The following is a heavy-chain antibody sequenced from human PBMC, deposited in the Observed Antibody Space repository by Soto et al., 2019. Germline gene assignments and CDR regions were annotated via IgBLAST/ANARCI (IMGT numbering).Heavy chain of an antibody. V-gene: IGHV3-53*01. CDR1: GFSVSSHF. D-gene: IGHD1-26*01. CDR2: IYSRGST. Sequence: GGSLRLSCAASGFSVSSHFMNWVRQVSGKGLEWVSVIYSRGSTFYADSVKGRFTVSRDISKSTVYLQMNSLRVDDTAVYFCARSGSYVNGFDFWGQGTQVTVSS. CDR3: ARSGSYVNGFDF. J-gene: IGHJ4*02.